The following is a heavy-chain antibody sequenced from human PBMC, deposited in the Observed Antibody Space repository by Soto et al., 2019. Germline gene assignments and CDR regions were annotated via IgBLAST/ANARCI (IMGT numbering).Heavy chain of an antibody. CDR3: ARVQCTGGSCFSSYYYYYGMDV. J-gene: IGHJ6*02. CDR2: ISGSGGST. D-gene: IGHD2-15*01. V-gene: IGHV3-23*01. Sequence: GGSLRLSCAASGFTFTSYAMIWVRQAPGKGLEWVSAISGSGGSTYYADSVKGRFTISRDNSKNTVYLQMNSLRAGDTAVYYCARVQCTGGSCFSSYYYYYGMDVWGQGTTVTVSS. CDR1: GFTFTSYA.